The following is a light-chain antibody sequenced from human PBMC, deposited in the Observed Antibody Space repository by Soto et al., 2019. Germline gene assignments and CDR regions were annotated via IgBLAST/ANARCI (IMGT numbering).Light chain of an antibody. CDR3: AAWDDSLVV. Sequence: QSVLTQPPSASGTPGQRVTICCSGSSSNIGSNTVNWYQQLPGTAPKLLIYSNNQRPSGVPDRFSGSKSGTSASLALSGLQSEDEADYYCAAWDDSLVVFGEGTKLTVL. CDR2: SNN. V-gene: IGLV1-44*01. CDR1: SSNIGSNT. J-gene: IGLJ2*01.